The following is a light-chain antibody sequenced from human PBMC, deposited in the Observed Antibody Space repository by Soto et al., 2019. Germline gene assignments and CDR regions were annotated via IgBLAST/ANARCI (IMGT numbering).Light chain of an antibody. V-gene: IGKV3-11*01. J-gene: IGKJ4*01. Sequence: EIVLTQSPATLSLSPGERATLSCRASQSVNSYLAWYQQKPGQAPRLLIYDATSRATGIPARFSGSGSGTDFTLTISSLEPEDFAVYYCQQRSTWPVTFGGGTKVEIK. CDR1: QSVNSY. CDR3: QQRSTWPVT. CDR2: DAT.